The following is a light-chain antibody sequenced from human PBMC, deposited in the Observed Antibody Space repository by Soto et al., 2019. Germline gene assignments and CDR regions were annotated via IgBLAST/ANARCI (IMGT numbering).Light chain of an antibody. J-gene: IGKJ2*01. CDR3: QHRSNWPPYT. Sequence: EIVLTQSPALSLSPGERATLSCRASQSVSSYLAWYQQKPGQAPRLLMYDASNRATGIPARFSGSGSGTDFTLTISSLEPEDFAVYYCQHRSNWPPYTFGQGTKLEIK. V-gene: IGKV3-11*01. CDR2: DAS. CDR1: QSVSSY.